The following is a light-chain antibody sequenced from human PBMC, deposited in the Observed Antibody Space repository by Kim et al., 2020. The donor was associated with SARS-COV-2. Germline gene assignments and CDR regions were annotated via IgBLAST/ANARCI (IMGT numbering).Light chain of an antibody. CDR2: DSN. Sequence: QSVLTQPPSVSAAPGQKVTISCSGSSSNIGNGYVSWYQHFPGTAPKLLIYDSNKRPSGIPDRFSGSKSGTSASLGITGLQTGDEADYYCGTWDSGLSAGVFGGGTQLTVL. CDR1: SSNIGNGY. V-gene: IGLV1-51*01. J-gene: IGLJ3*02. CDR3: GTWDSGLSAGV.